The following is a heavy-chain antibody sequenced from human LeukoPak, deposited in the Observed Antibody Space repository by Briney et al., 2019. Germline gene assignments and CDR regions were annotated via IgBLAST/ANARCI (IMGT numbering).Heavy chain of an antibody. CDR3: ARYDHLYNWFDP. CDR2: INPNSGGT. V-gene: IGHV1-2*02. CDR1: GYTFTGYY. Sequence: GASVKVSCKASGYTFTGYYMHWVRQAPGQGLEWMGWINPNSGGTNYAQKFQGRVTTTTDESTSTAYMELSSLRSEDTAVYYCARYDHLYNWFDPWGQGTLVTVSS. J-gene: IGHJ5*02. D-gene: IGHD3-16*01.